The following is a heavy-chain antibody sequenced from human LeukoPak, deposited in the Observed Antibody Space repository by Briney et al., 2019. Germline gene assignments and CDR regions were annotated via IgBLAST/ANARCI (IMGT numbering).Heavy chain of an antibody. CDR2: IWYDATEK. D-gene: IGHD3-10*01. V-gene: IGHV3-33*01. CDR1: GFTFSRHG. CDR3: ARGSGLVVRGDNFDY. J-gene: IGHJ4*02. Sequence: PGRSLRLSCAASGFTFSRHGMHWVRQAPGKGLEWVAVIWYDATEKFYVDSVKGRFTVSRDNSKNTLYLQMNSLRTEDTAVYYCARGSGLVVRGDNFDYWGQGTLVTVSS.